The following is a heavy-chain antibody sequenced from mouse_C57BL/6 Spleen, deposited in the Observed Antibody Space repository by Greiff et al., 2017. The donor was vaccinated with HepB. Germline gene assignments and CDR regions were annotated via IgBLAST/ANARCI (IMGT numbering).Heavy chain of an antibody. CDR3: AREGLYGNYDYFDY. CDR2: ISDGGSYT. J-gene: IGHJ2*01. CDR1: GFTFSSYA. V-gene: IGHV5-4*01. Sequence: DVQLVESGGGLVKPGGSLKLSCAASGFTFSSYAMSWVRQTPEKRLEWVATISDGGSYTYYPDNVKGRFTISRDNAKNNLYLQMSHLKSEDTAMYYCAREGLYGNYDYFDYWGQGTTLTVSS. D-gene: IGHD2-1*01.